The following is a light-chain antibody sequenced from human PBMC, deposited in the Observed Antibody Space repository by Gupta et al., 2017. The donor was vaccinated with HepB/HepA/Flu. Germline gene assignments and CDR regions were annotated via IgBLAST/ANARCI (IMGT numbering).Light chain of an antibody. CDR1: QSVGNY. CDR3: QQRSNWPPLT. V-gene: IGKV3-11*01. CDR2: DVS. Sequence: EIVLTQSPASLSLSPGERATLSCRASQSVGNYLAWYQHKPGQAPRLLIYDVSTRANGIPARFSGSGSETDFTLTISSLEPEDFAVYYCQQRSNWPPLTFGGGTKVEFK. J-gene: IGKJ4*01.